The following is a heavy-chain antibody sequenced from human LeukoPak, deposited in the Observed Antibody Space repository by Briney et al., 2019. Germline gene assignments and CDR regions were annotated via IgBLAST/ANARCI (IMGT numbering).Heavy chain of an antibody. Sequence: GASVKVSCKASGYTFTSYAMHWVRQAPGQRLEWMGWINAGDGNTKYSQKFQGRVTITRDTSASTAYMELSSLRSEDTAVYYCAGTSGYDFGNFDYWGQGTLVTVST. CDR3: AGTSGYDFGNFDY. CDR1: GYTFTSYA. V-gene: IGHV1-3*01. CDR2: INAGDGNT. J-gene: IGHJ4*02. D-gene: IGHD5-12*01.